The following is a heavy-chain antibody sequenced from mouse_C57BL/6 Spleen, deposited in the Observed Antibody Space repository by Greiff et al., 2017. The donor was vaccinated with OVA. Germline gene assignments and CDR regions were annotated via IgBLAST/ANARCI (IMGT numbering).Heavy chain of an antibody. CDR2: IWRGGST. V-gene: IGHV2-5*01. J-gene: IGHJ3*01. D-gene: IGHD2-5*01. CDR3: AKGHSNYAWFAY. Sequence: VKLVESGPGLVQPSQSLSITCTVSGFSLTSYGVHWVRQSPGKGLEWLGVIWRGGSTDYNAAFMSRLSITKDNSKSQVFFKMNSLQADDTAIYYCAKGHSNYAWFAYWGQGTLVTVSA. CDR1: GFSLTSYG.